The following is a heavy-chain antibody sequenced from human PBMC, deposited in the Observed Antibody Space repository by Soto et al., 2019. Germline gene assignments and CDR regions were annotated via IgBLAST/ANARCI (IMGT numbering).Heavy chain of an antibody. V-gene: IGHV1-58*01. D-gene: IGHD2-15*01. Sequence: QMQLVQSGPEVKKPGTSVKVSCKASGFTFTSSAVQWVRQARGQRLEWTGWIVVGSGNTNYAQKFQERVTITSDMSTTAAYMELSSLRSEDTAVYYCADTPVVAYYYGMDVWGQGTTVTVSS. CDR2: IVVGSGNT. J-gene: IGHJ6*02. CDR1: GFTFTSSA. CDR3: ADTPVVAYYYGMDV.